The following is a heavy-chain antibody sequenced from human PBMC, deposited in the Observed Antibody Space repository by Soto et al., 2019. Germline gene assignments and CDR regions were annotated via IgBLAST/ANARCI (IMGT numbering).Heavy chain of an antibody. Sequence: QLQLQESGPGLVKPSETLSLTCTVSGGSISSSRSYWGWIRQPPGKGLECIGSIYYSGSTDYSPSLKRRVPISADTSKNQFSLKLSSVTAADTAVYYCARRGLVGATTFDYWGQGTLVTVSS. D-gene: IGHD1-26*01. V-gene: IGHV4-39*01. CDR2: IYYSGST. CDR3: ARRGLVGATTFDY. CDR1: GGSISSSRSY. J-gene: IGHJ4*02.